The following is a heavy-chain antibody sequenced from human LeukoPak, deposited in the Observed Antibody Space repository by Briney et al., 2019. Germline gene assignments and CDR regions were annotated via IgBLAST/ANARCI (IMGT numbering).Heavy chain of an antibody. CDR2: TYYRSTWYN. CDR1: GDSVSTNSAA. J-gene: IGHJ4*02. Sequence: PSQTLSLTCAISGDSVSTNSAAWNWIRQSPSRGLEWLGRTYYRSTWYNDYAVSVQSRITINPDTSKNQFSLQLNSVTPEDTAVYFCARAGVAARLFFDFWGQGTLVTVSS. CDR3: ARAGVAARLFFDF. D-gene: IGHD6-6*01. V-gene: IGHV6-1*01.